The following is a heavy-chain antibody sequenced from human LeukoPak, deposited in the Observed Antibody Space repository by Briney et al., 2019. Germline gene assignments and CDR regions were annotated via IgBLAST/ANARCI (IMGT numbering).Heavy chain of an antibody. D-gene: IGHD3-16*02. Sequence: SGPTLVNPTQTLTLTCTFSGFSLSTRGVGVGWVRQPPGEDLKSLAVIYWDNDKRYSPSLMSRLTISKDTFKNQVVLIMTNLDPVDSATYYCAYIMITFGGIVARGAFEIWGQRTVVTVSS. J-gene: IGHJ3*02. CDR2: IYWDNDK. V-gene: IGHV2-5*02. CDR1: GFSLSTRGVG. CDR3: AYIMITFGGIVARGAFEI.